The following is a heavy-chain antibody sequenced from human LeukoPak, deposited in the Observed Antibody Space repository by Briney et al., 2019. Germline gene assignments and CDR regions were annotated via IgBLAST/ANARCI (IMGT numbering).Heavy chain of an antibody. D-gene: IGHD2-2*02. CDR2: IKQDGSEK. Sequence: GGSLGLSCAASGFTISSYWMSLVRQAPGKGLEWVANIKQDGSEKYYVDSVKGRFTISRDNAKNSLYLQMNSLRAQDTAVYYCSRDKRIVVVPAAIPDNWFDPWGQGTLVTVSS. CDR3: SRDKRIVVVPAAIPDNWFDP. J-gene: IGHJ5*02. V-gene: IGHV3-7*01. CDR1: GFTISSYW.